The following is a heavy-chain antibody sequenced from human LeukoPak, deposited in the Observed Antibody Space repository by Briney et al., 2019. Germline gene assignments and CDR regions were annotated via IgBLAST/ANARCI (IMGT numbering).Heavy chain of an antibody. D-gene: IGHD3-9*01. V-gene: IGHV3-33*01. CDR2: IWYDGSNK. CDR1: GFTFSSYG. CDR3: ARTLRYFDWGLND. Sequence: PGRSLRLSCAASGFTFSSYGMRWVRQAPGKGLEWVAVIWYDGSNKYYADSVKGRFTISRDNSKNTLYLQMNSLRAEDTAVYYCARTLRYFDWGLNDWGQGTLVIVSS. J-gene: IGHJ4*02.